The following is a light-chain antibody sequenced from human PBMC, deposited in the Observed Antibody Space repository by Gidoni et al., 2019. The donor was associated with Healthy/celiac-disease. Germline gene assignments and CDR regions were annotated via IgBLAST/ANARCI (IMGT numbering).Light chain of an antibody. CDR3: QQYAHLPLT. V-gene: IGKV1-33*01. CDR1: QDISTY. CDR2: DAS. Sequence: IQMTESPSSLSASVVDRVTITCQASQDISTYLNWYQQKPGQAPKLLIYDASNLETGVPSSFSGSGSGTDFTFTISSLQPEDIATYYCQQYAHLPLTFGGGTKVEIK. J-gene: IGKJ4*01.